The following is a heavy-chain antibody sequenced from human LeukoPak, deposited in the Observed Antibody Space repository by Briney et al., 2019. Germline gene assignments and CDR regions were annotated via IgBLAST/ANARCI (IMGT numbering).Heavy chain of an antibody. V-gene: IGHV1-18*01. CDR3: ARSPRVYYGILTTPHGMDV. CDR2: ISAYNGNT. Sequence: ASVKVSCKASGYTFTSYGISWVRQAPGQGLEWMGWISAYNGNTNYAQKLQGRVTMTTDTSTSTAYMELRSLRSDDTAVYYCARSPRVYYGILTTPHGMDVWGQGTTVTVSS. J-gene: IGHJ6*02. CDR1: GYTFTSYG. D-gene: IGHD3-9*01.